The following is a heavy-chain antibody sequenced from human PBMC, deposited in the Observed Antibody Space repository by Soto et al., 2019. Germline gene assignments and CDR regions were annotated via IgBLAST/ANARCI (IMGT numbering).Heavy chain of an antibody. Sequence: SETLSLTCAVSGGSISSSNWWSRVRQPPGKGLEWIGEIYHSGSTNYNPSLKSRVTISVDTSKNQFSLKLSSVTAADTAVYYCARAPRGNYGYPSYFDYWGQGTLVTVPS. CDR3: ARAPRGNYGYPSYFDY. D-gene: IGHD3-10*01. CDR2: IYHSGST. J-gene: IGHJ4*02. CDR1: GGSISSSNW. V-gene: IGHV4-4*02.